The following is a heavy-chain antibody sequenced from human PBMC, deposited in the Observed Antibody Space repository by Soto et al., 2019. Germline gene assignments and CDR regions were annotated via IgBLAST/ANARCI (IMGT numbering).Heavy chain of an antibody. Sequence: PGGSLRLSCAASGFTFSMSAMSWVRQAPGKGLEWVSTTGLNGRTTYYADSVKGRFTVSRDNSKNTLHLQMNSLRAEDTAVYYCATVHSTSRSFGYWGQGTLVTVSS. J-gene: IGHJ4*02. CDR3: ATVHSTSRSFGY. V-gene: IGHV3-23*01. CDR1: GFTFSMSA. CDR2: TGLNGRTT. D-gene: IGHD2-2*01.